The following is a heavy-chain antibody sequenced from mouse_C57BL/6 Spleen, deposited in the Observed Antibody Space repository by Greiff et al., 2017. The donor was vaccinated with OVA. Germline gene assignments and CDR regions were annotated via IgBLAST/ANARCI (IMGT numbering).Heavy chain of an antibody. CDR1: GYTFTSYW. CDR2: IHPNSGST. D-gene: IGHD2-1*01. CDR3: AKKGPDGNYEYFDV. J-gene: IGHJ1*03. V-gene: IGHV1-64*01. Sequence: QVQLKESGAELVKPGASVKLSCKASGYTFTSYWMHWVKQRPGQGLEWIGMIHPNSGSTNYNEKFKSKATLTVDKSSSTAYMQLSSLTSEDSAVYYCAKKGPDGNYEYFDVWGTGTTVTVSS.